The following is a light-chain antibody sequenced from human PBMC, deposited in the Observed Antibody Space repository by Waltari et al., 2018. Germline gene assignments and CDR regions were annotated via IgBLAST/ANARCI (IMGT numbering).Light chain of an antibody. V-gene: IGKV1-39*01. Sequence: DIQMTQSPSSLSASVGDRVTITCRASQSISSYLNWYQKKPGKAPKVLISAASSLQSGVPSRFSGSGSGTDFTLTISSLQPEDFATYYCQQSYSTPWTFGQGTKVEIK. CDR3: QQSYSTPWT. CDR1: QSISSY. J-gene: IGKJ1*01. CDR2: AAS.